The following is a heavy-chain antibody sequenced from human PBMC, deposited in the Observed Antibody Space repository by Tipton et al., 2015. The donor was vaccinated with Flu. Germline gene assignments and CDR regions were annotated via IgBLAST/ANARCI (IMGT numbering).Heavy chain of an antibody. J-gene: IGHJ4*02. V-gene: IGHV3-7*01. Sequence: GSLRLSCAAPEFTFSSYWMTWVRQAPGKGLEWVANIKQDGSVKYYVDSVKGRFTISRDNAKNSLYLQMNSLRAEDTAVYYCARAIAQADSLWGQGTLVTVSS. D-gene: IGHD2-15*01. CDR3: ARAIAQADSL. CDR1: EFTFSSYW. CDR2: IKQDGSVK.